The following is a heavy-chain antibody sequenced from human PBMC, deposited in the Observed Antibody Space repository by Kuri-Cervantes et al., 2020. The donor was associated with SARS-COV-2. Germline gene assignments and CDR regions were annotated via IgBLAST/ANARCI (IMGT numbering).Heavy chain of an antibody. D-gene: IGHD3-22*01. CDR2: INHSGST. CDR1: GGSFSGYY. J-gene: IGHJ1*01. CDR3: ARGRYYDSSGFQH. V-gene: IGHV4-34*01. Sequence: SETLSLTCAVYGGSFSGYYWSWIRQPPGKGLEWIGEINHSGSTNYNPSLKSRVTISVDTSKSQFSLKLSSVTAADTAVYYCARGRYYDSSGFQHWGQGTLVTVSS.